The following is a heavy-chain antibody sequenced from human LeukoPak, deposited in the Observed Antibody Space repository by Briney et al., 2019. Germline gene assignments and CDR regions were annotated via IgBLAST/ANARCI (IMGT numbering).Heavy chain of an antibody. J-gene: IGHJ4*02. Sequence: GGSLRLSCVASGFTFGAYDIHWVRQAPGKGLDWVASIKYDGTYQYYADSAKGRFTISRDNSKNTLYLQMNSLRAEDTAVYYCARETVTTFDYWGQGTLVTVSS. D-gene: IGHD4-17*01. CDR2: IKYDGTYQ. V-gene: IGHV3-33*05. CDR1: GFTFGAYD. CDR3: ARETVTTFDY.